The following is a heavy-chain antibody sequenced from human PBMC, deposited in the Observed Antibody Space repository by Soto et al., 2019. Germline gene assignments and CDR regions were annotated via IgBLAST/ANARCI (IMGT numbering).Heavy chain of an antibody. Sequence: ASVKVSFKASGYTFTSYYMHWVRQAPGQGLEWMGIINPSGGSTSYAQKFQGRVTMTRDTSTSTVYMELSSLRSEDTAVYYCANSGITIFKRNWFGPWGQGTLVTVSS. J-gene: IGHJ5*02. V-gene: IGHV1-46*01. CDR2: INPSGGST. CDR1: GYTFTSYY. D-gene: IGHD3-3*01. CDR3: ANSGITIFKRNWFGP.